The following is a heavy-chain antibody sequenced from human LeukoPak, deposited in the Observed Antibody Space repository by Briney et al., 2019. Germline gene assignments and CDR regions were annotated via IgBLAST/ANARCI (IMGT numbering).Heavy chain of an antibody. D-gene: IGHD2-21*02. J-gene: IGHJ2*01. CDR2: ISYDGSNK. V-gene: IGHV3-30-3*01. CDR1: GFTFSSYA. Sequence: GRSLRLSCAASGFTFSSYAMHWVRQAPGKGLEWVAVISYDGSNKYYADSVKGRFTISRDNSKNTLYLQMNSLRAEDTAVYYCARGPRSYCGGDCYPSWYFDLWGRGTLVTVSS. CDR3: ARGPRSYCGGDCYPSWYFDL.